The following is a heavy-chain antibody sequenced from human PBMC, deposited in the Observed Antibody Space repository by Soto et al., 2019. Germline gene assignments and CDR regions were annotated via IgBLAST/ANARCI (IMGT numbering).Heavy chain of an antibody. D-gene: IGHD1-26*01. V-gene: IGHV1-2*02. CDR1: GYTFTDYY. CDR2: INPKTGGT. CDR3: ARDVVGSDYFDS. J-gene: IGHJ4*02. Sequence: QVQLVQSGAEVKKPGASVKVSCKASGYTFTDYYMHWVRQAPRQGLEWMGWINPKTGGTNYAQKLQGRVTMTRDTAITTAYMELSRLRSDDTAVYYCARDVVGSDYFDSWGQGTLVTVSS.